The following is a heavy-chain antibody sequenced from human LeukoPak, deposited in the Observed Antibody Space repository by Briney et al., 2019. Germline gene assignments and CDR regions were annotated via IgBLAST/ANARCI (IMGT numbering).Heavy chain of an antibody. J-gene: IGHJ5*02. CDR1: GGSISSYY. CDR2: IYYSGST. Sequence: PSETLSLTCTVSGGSISSYYWSWIRQPPGRGLEWIGYIYYSGSTNYNPSLKSRVTISVDTSKNQFSLKLSSVTAADTAVYYCARGGRSDNWFDPWGQGTLVTVSS. V-gene: IGHV4-59*01. CDR3: ARGGRSDNWFDP.